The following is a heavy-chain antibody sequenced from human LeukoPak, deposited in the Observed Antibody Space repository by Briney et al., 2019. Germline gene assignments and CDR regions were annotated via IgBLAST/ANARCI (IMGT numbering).Heavy chain of an antibody. CDR1: GGTFSSYA. V-gene: IGHV1-69*05. J-gene: IGHJ4*02. D-gene: IGHD4-11*01. Sequence: SVKVSCKASGGTFSSYAISWVPQAPGQGLEWMGGIIPIFGTANYAQKFQGRVTITTDESTSTAYMELSSLRSEDTAVYYCARVDDYSNSIDYWGQGTLVTVSS. CDR3: ARVDDYSNSIDY. CDR2: IIPIFGTA.